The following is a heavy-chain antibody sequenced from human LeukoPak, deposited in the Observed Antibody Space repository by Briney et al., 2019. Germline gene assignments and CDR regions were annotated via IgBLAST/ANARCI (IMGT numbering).Heavy chain of an antibody. V-gene: IGHV1-24*01. D-gene: IGHD2-2*01. CDR3: ATKGLVPAPRYNWFDP. Sequence: ASVKVSCKVSGYTLTELSMHWVRQAPGKGLEWMGRFDPEDGETIYAQKFQGRVTMTEDTSTDTAYMELSSLRSEDTAVYYCATKGLVPAPRYNWFDPWGQGTLVTVSS. J-gene: IGHJ5*02. CDR1: GYTLTELS. CDR2: FDPEDGET.